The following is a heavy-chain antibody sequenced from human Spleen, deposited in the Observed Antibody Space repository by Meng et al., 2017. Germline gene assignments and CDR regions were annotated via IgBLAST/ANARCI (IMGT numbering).Heavy chain of an antibody. CDR3: ARDSEMATITWYFDL. Sequence: QVQRVQSGAEVKKPGASVKVSCKASGYTFTSYGISWVRQAPGQGLEWMGWISAYNGNTNYAQKLQGRVTMTTDTSTSTAYMELRSLRSDDTAVYYCARDSEMATITWYFDLWGRGTLVTASS. CDR2: ISAYNGNT. CDR1: GYTFTSYG. V-gene: IGHV1-18*01. D-gene: IGHD5-24*01. J-gene: IGHJ2*01.